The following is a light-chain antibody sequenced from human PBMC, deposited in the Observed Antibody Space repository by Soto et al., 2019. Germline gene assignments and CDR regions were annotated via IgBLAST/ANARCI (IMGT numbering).Light chain of an antibody. V-gene: IGLV1-44*01. J-gene: IGLJ3*02. CDR3: SSFSSSGTGV. Sequence: QSVLTQSPSASGTPGQRVSISCSGSTSNIGTNTVSWYQHVPGTAPKLLIYSNDQRPSAVPGRFSGSKSGDTASLTISGLQAEDEADYYCSSFSSSGTGVFGGGTKLTVL. CDR1: TSNIGTNT. CDR2: SND.